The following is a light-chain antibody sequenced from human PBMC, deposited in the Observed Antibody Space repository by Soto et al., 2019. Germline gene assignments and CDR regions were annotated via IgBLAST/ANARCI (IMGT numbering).Light chain of an antibody. V-gene: IGKV2-28*01. CDR3: MQALQTPIT. J-gene: IGKJ5*01. Sequence: DIVMTQSPLSLPVTPGEPASISCRSSQSLLHSNGYNYLDWYLQKPGQSPQLLIYLGSNRASGVPDRFSDSGSGTDFTLKISRVEAEDVGVYYCMQALQTPITFGRGTRLEIK. CDR1: QSLLHSNGYNY. CDR2: LGS.